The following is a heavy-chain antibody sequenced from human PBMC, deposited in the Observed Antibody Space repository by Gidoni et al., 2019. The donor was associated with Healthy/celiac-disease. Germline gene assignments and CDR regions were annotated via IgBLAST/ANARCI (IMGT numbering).Heavy chain of an antibody. CDR1: GFTFSSYA. J-gene: IGHJ4*02. CDR3: VKDRSRFGAPVGFDY. CDR2: ISSNGGST. D-gene: IGHD3-10*01. Sequence: EVQLVESGGGLVQPGGSLRLSCSASGFTFSSYAMHWVRQAPGKGLEYVSAISSNGGSTYYADSVQGRFTISRDNSKNTLYLQMSSLRAEDTAVYYCVKDRSRFGAPVGFDYWGQGTLVTVSS. V-gene: IGHV3-64D*06.